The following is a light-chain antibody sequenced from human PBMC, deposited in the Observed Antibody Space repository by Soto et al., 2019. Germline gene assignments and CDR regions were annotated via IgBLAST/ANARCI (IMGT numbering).Light chain of an antibody. V-gene: IGKV1-5*01. CDR3: QQYHIFYS. Sequence: DIQMTQSPSTLSASVGDRVTITCRARQNNGGWLAWYQQKPGKAPKLLIFDVSILNSGVPSRFSGRGSGTEFTLTISILQPDDFASYYCQQYHIFYSFGQGTKLEIK. CDR2: DVS. CDR1: QNNGGW. J-gene: IGKJ2*03.